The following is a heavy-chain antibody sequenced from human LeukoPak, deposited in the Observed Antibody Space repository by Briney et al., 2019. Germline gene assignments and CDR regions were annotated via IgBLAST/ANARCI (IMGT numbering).Heavy chain of an antibody. Sequence: GGSLRLSCAASGFTFSDYYMSWIRQAPGKGLEWVSYISSSSSYTNYADSVKGRFTISRDNAKNSLYLQMNSLRAEDTAVYYCASIRRGYGVSVFDYWGQGTLVTVSS. CDR3: ASIRRGYGVSVFDY. CDR2: ISSSSSYT. J-gene: IGHJ4*02. CDR1: GFTFSDYY. V-gene: IGHV3-11*03. D-gene: IGHD5-12*01.